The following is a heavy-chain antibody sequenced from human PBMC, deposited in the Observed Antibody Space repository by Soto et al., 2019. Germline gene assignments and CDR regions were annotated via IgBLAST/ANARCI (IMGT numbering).Heavy chain of an antibody. CDR1: EYIFSIFW. V-gene: IGHV5-10-1*04. CDR2: IDPSNSYV. Sequence: PVESLKISCQAFEYIFSIFWIGWVLEVRGKGLEWMGRIDPSNSYVAYSPSFRGQVTISVDRSARTAFLHWSSLKASDSATYYCARHQAGSGNANFDFWGQGSQVTVSS. D-gene: IGHD3-10*01. J-gene: IGHJ4*02. CDR3: ARHQAGSGNANFDF.